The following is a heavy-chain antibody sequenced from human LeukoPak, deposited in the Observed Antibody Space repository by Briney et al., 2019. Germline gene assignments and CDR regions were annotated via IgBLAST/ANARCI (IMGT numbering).Heavy chain of an antibody. J-gene: IGHJ6*02. Sequence: PGGSLRLSCAASGFTFSDYYMSWIRQAPGKGLEWVSYISSGSTIYYADSVKGRFTISRDNAKNSLYLQMNSLRAEDTAVYYCARGTVTTGDGMDVWGQGTTVTVSS. CDR1: GFTFSDYY. CDR3: ARGTVTTGDGMDV. CDR2: ISSGSTI. V-gene: IGHV3-11*01. D-gene: IGHD4-17*01.